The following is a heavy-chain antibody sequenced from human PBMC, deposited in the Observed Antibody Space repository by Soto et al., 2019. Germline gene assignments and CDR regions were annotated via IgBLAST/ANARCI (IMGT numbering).Heavy chain of an antibody. J-gene: IGHJ3*02. CDR2: IYYSGST. D-gene: IGHD1-26*01. V-gene: IGHV4-30-4*01. CDR3: VRAGEVGATAFDT. CDR1: GGSISSDNSY. Sequence: QVQLQESGPGLVKPSQTLSLTCTVSGGSISSDNSYWTWIRQPPGKGLEWIGCIYYSGSTYYNPSLKSRVTISVDTSKNQFSLKLSSVTAADTAVYYCVRAGEVGATAFDTWGQGTMVTVSS.